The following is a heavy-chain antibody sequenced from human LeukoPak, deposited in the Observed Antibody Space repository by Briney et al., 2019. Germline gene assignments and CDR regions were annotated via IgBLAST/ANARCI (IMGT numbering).Heavy chain of an antibody. CDR3: AKTGRPNDSGWYRWFDP. J-gene: IGHJ5*02. D-gene: IGHD6-19*01. V-gene: IGHV4-4*09. CDR1: AHSISTYY. CDR2: ICNSGGT. Sequence: SQTLSLTCTVSAHSISTYYWSWIRQPPGKGLEWIGCICNSGGTNYNTSLKSRVTLSVDTSKSQFSLNLSSVTATDTAVYDCAKTGRPNDSGWYRWFDPWGQGTLVTVSS.